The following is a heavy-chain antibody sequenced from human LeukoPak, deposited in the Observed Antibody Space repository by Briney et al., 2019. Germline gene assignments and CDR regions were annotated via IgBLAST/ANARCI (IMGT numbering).Heavy chain of an antibody. J-gene: IGHJ4*02. D-gene: IGHD3-10*01. Sequence: GGSLRLSCAASGFTFSDYYMSWIRQAPGKGLEWVSYISSSGSTTYYADSVKGRFTISRDNSKNTLYLQMNSLRAEDTAVYYCAKASDPITMVRGVIPYFDYWGQGTLVTVSS. CDR2: ISSSGSTT. V-gene: IGHV3-11*01. CDR3: AKASDPITMVRGVIPYFDY. CDR1: GFTFSDYY.